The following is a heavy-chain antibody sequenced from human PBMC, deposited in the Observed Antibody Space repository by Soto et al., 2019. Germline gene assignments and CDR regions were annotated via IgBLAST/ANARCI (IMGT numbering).Heavy chain of an antibody. V-gene: IGHV1-18*04. CDR2: ISAYNGNT. CDR3: AREGYCSGGSCYYYYYYGMDV. D-gene: IGHD2-15*01. J-gene: IGHJ6*02. CDR1: GCTFTSSG. Sequence: ASATVSCKASGCTFTSSGISWVRQAPGQGLEWMGWISAYNGNTNYAQKLQGRVTMTTDTSTSTAYMELRSLRSDDTAVYYCAREGYCSGGSCYYYYYYGMDVWGQGTTVTVS.